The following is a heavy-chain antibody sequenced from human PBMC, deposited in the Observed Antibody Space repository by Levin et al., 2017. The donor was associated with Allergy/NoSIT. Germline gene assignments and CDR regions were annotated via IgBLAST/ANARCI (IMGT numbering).Heavy chain of an antibody. CDR3: AKDGDYDFWSGYVPYYFDY. CDR2: ISGSGGST. V-gene: IGHV3-23*01. Sequence: GESLKISCAASGFTFSSYAMSWVRQAPGKGLEWVSAISGSGGSTYYADSVKGRFTISRDNSKNTLYLQMNSLRAEDTAVYYCAKDGDYDFWSGYVPYYFDYWGQGTLVTVSS. CDR1: GFTFSSYA. D-gene: IGHD3-3*01. J-gene: IGHJ4*02.